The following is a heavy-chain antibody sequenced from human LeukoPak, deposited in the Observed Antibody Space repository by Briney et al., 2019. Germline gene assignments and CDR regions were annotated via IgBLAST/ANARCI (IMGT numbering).Heavy chain of an antibody. J-gene: IGHJ6*03. CDR3: ARGSDCSSTSCYPYYYYYMDV. D-gene: IGHD2-2*01. V-gene: IGHV1-69*05. CDR1: GGTFSSYA. Sequence: GASVKVSCKASGGTFSSYAIGWVRQAPGQGLEWMGGIIPIFGTANYAQKFQGRVTITTDESTSTAYMELSSLRSEDTAVYYCARGSDCSSTSCYPYYYYYMDVWSKETTVTVSS. CDR2: IIPIFGTA.